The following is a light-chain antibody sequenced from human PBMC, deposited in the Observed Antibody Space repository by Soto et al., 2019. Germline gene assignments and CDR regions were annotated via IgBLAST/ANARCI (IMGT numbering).Light chain of an antibody. CDR2: GAS. V-gene: IGKV3-20*01. Sequence: EIVMTQSPATLSVSPGERVTLSCRASQSVTNNYFAWYQQKPGRALRLLIDGASTRATGIPDRFSGSGSGTDFTLTISRLEPEDVAVYYCQQYEAVVTFGQGTKVDIK. CDR3: QQYEAVVT. CDR1: QSVTNNY. J-gene: IGKJ1*01.